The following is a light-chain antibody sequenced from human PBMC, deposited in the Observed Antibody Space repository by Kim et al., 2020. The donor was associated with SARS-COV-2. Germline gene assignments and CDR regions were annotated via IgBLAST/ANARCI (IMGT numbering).Light chain of an antibody. Sequence: SYELTQPPSVSVSPGQTASITCSGDRLGHKYACWYQQKPGQSPVLIIYQDSQRPTGIPERFSGSNSGNTATLTISGTQAIDEADYYCQSWDSSTAVFGGGTQLTVL. J-gene: IGLJ3*02. V-gene: IGLV3-1*01. CDR3: QSWDSSTAV. CDR1: RLGHKY. CDR2: QDS.